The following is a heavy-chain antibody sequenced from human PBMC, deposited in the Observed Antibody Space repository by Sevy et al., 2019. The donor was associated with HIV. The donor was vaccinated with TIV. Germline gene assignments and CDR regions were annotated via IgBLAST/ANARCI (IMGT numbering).Heavy chain of an antibody. CDR2: IKRNSNGGTI. V-gene: IGHV3-15*01. D-gene: IGHD3-10*01. CDR3: TTDRGRTSSMYFDL. CDR1: GFTFSRAW. Sequence: GGSLRLSCAASGFTFSRAWMSWVRQAPGKGLEWVGRIKRNSNGGTIDYAAPVKGRFSISRDDSENTVYLQMNSLNTEDTATYYCTTDRGRTSSMYFDLWGRGTLVTVSS. J-gene: IGHJ2*01.